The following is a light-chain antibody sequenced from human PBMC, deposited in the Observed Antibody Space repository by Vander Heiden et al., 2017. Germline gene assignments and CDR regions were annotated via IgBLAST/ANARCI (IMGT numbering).Light chain of an antibody. CDR3: QQYGSSQWT. CDR1: QSVSSSY. CDR2: GAS. V-gene: IGKV3-20*01. J-gene: IGKJ1*01. Sequence: EIVLTQSPGTLSLSPGERATLSCRASQSVSSSYLAWYQQKPGQAPRLLINGASGRATGIPDRFSGSGSGTDFTLTISRLEPEDFAVYYCQQYGSSQWTFGQGTKVEIK.